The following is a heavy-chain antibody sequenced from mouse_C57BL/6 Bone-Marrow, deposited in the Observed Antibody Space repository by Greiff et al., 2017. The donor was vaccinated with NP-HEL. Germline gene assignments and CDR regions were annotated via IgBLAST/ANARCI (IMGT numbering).Heavy chain of an antibody. CDR3: ARKVGSWFAY. CDR1: GFTFSDYG. V-gene: IGHV5-17*01. J-gene: IGHJ3*01. Sequence: EVQGVESGGGLVKPGGSLKLSCAASGFTFSDYGMHWVRQAPEKGLEWVAYISSGGSTIYYADTVKGRFTISRDNAKNTLFLQMTSLRSEDTAMYYCARKVGSWFAYWGQGTLVTVSA. CDR2: ISSGGSTI. D-gene: IGHD1-3*01.